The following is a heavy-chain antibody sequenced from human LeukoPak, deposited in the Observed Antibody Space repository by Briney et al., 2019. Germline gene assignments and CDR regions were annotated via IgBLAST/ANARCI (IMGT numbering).Heavy chain of an antibody. CDR3: ARTTEGGDSYGYFYYYYIDV. J-gene: IGHJ6*03. Sequence: SETPSLTCTVSGGSISSYYWSWIRQPPGKGLEGVGYIRYSGSTNYKTSLKSRVTISVDTSTTQSSLKLSSVTAADTAVYYSARTTEGGDSYGYFYYYYIDVWGKGTTVTISS. D-gene: IGHD5-18*01. V-gene: IGHV4-59*01. CDR2: IRYSGST. CDR1: GGSISSYY.